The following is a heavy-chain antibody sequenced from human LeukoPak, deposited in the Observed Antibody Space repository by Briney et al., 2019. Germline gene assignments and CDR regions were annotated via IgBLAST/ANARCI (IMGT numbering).Heavy chain of an antibody. V-gene: IGHV3-48*02. CDR3: ASSGSYRFDY. CDR2: ITASGTAM. CDR1: GFTFSSYW. D-gene: IGHD1-26*01. Sequence: GGSLRLSCAASGFTFSSYWMNWARQAPGKGLEWVSHITASGTAMFYADSVKGRFTISRDNAKNSLYLQMNSLRDEDTAVYYCASSGSYRFDYWGQGTLVTVSS. J-gene: IGHJ4*02.